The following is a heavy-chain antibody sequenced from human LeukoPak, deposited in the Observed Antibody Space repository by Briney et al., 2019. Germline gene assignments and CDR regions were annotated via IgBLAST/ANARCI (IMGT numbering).Heavy chain of an antibody. D-gene: IGHD3-22*01. CDR2: INPSGGST. CDR3: ARVPSLGIGYDSSGYYPNAFDI. J-gene: IGHJ3*02. V-gene: IGHV1-46*01. Sequence: ASVKVSCKASGYTFTSYYMHWVRQAPGQGLEWMGIINPSGGSTSYAQKFQGRVTMTRDTSTGPVYMELSSLRSEDTAVYYCARVPSLGIGYDSSGYYPNAFDIWGQGTMVTVSS. CDR1: GYTFTSYY.